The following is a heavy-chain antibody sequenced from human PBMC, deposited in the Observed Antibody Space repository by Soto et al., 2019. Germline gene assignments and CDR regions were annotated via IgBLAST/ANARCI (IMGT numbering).Heavy chain of an antibody. CDR2: INPNSGGT. CDR1: GGTFSSFA. V-gene: IGHV1-2*02. J-gene: IGHJ4*02. CDR3: AREAGSPEYYDFWSGYHDY. Sequence: ASVKVSCKASGGTFSSFAVSWVRQAPGQGLEWMGWINPNSGGTNYAQKFQGRVTMTRDTSISTAYMELSRLRSDDTAVYYCAREAGSPEYYDFWSGYHDYWGQGTLVTVSS. D-gene: IGHD3-3*01.